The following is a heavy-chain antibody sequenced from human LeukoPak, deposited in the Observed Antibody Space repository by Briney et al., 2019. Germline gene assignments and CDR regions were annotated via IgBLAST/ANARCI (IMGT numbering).Heavy chain of an antibody. D-gene: IGHD3-22*01. CDR1: GFTFSSYA. V-gene: IGHV3-23*01. CDR3: AKQITMIVVVWDWYFDL. CDR2: ISDSGDST. Sequence: GGSLRLAGAAAGFTFSSYAMSWVRQAPGKGLEWVSTISDSGDSTYYADPVKGRFTISRDNSENTLYLQMNSLRAEDTAVYYCAKQITMIVVVWDWYFDLWGRGTLVTVSS. J-gene: IGHJ2*01.